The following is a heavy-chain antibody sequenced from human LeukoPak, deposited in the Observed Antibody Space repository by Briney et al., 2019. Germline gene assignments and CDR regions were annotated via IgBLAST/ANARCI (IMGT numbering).Heavy chain of an antibody. Sequence: SETLSLTCTVSGGSISRYYLSWIRQTAGKGLEWIGRMYSSGSNYNPSLKSRVTMSIDTSTNQLSLKLSSVTAADTAVYYCARDSGTTGEVKFDPWGQGILVTVSS. CDR1: GGSISRYY. V-gene: IGHV4-4*07. D-gene: IGHD3-10*01. CDR3: ARDSGTTGEVKFDP. J-gene: IGHJ5*02. CDR2: MYSSGS.